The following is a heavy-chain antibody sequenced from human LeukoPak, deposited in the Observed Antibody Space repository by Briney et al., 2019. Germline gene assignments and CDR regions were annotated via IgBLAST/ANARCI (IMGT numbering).Heavy chain of an antibody. V-gene: IGHV1-18*01. Sequence: GASVTVSCKASGYTFTSYGISWVRQAPGQGLEWMGWISAYNGNTNYAQKLQGRVTMTTDTSTSTAYMELRSLRSDDTAVYYCARDTHFEYTDFVDPLDYWGQGTLVTVSS. J-gene: IGHJ4*02. CDR2: ISAYNGNT. CDR1: GYTFTSYG. CDR3: ARDTHFEYTDFVDPLDY. D-gene: IGHD3-3*01.